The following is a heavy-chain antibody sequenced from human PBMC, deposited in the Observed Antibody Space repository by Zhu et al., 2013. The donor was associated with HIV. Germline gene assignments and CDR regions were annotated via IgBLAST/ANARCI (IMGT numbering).Heavy chain of an antibody. D-gene: IGHD6-19*01. J-gene: IGHJ1*01. Sequence: QVQLVQSGAEVKKPGASVKVSCKASGYTLTVYYMHWVRQAPGQGPEWMGWINPNNGGTNYAQNFQGRVTMTRDTSTSTAYMELSRLTSDDTAVYYRARDEYSSGSGYLEHWGQGTLVTVSS. CDR2: INPNNGGT. CDR1: GYTLTVYY. CDR3: ARDEYSSGSGYLEH. V-gene: IGHV1-2*02.